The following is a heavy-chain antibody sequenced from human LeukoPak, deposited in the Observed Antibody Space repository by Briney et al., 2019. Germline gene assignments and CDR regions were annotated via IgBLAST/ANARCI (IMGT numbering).Heavy chain of an antibody. V-gene: IGHV3-7*02. CDR3: AIPPGGYYFN. CDR1: GFTFSSYW. J-gene: IGHJ4*02. Sequence: GGSLRLSCAASGFTFSSYWMSWVRQAPGKGLEWVANIKPYGSEQYYVDSVKGRFTISRDNAKNSLYLQMNSLRAEDTAVYYCAIPPGGYYFNWGQGTLVTVSS. D-gene: IGHD3-10*01. CDR2: IKPYGSEQ.